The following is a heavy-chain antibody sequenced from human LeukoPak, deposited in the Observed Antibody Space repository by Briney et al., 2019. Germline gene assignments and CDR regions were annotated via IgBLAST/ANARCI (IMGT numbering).Heavy chain of an antibody. CDR1: GATFNTDA. Sequence: VKVSRKASGATFNTDAINWVRQAPGQGLQWMGRIIPILTTTYAPLFEDRLTITADKTTNTAYMELRSLTSDDTATYFCVRHPTSFDWFRDWGQGTLVTVSS. J-gene: IGHJ4*02. CDR2: IIPILTT. CDR3: VRHPTSFDWFRD. V-gene: IGHV1-69*10. D-gene: IGHD3-9*01.